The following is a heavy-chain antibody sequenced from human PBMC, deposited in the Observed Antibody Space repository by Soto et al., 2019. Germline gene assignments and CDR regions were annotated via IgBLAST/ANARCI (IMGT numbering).Heavy chain of an antibody. Sequence: EVLLLESGGGLFQPGGSLRLSCVASGFTFSNYGFTWVRQVPGKGLEWVSLSGGRGDVEYADTVKGRLTISRDTPKNTVFLDMNGLRVDDTAVYSCAKCKGRLSNKCYYGMDVWGHWTTVTVS. CDR3: AKCKGRLSNKCYYGMDV. CDR1: GFTFSNYG. D-gene: IGHD2-21*02. CDR2: SGGRGDV. V-gene: IGHV3-23*01. J-gene: IGHJ6*02.